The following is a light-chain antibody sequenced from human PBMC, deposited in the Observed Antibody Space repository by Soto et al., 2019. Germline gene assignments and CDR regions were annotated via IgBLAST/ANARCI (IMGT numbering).Light chain of an antibody. Sequence: EIVLTQSPGTLSLSPGERATLSCRASQSVGRNYLAWYQQKPGQAPRLLIYDASTRASGIPDRFSGSGSGTDFTLTISRLESGDFAIYHCQQYASSPLTFGGGTKVE. CDR2: DAS. V-gene: IGKV3-20*01. CDR1: QSVGRNY. J-gene: IGKJ4*01. CDR3: QQYASSPLT.